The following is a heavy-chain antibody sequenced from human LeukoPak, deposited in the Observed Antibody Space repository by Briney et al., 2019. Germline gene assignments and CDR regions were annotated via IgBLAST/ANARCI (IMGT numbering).Heavy chain of an antibody. V-gene: IGHV4-34*01. D-gene: IGHD6-13*01. CDR3: ASSPGIAAAGPLDY. J-gene: IGHJ4*02. Sequence: SSETLSLTCAVYGGSFSGYYWSWIRQPPGKGLEWIGEINHSGSTNYNPSLKSRVTISVDTSKNQFSLKLSSATAADTAVYYCASSPGIAAAGPLDYWGQGTLVTVSS. CDR2: INHSGST. CDR1: GGSFSGYY.